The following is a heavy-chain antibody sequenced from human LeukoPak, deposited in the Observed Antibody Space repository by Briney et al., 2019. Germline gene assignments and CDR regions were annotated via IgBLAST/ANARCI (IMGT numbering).Heavy chain of an antibody. CDR1: GYTVTSYG. CDR2: ISAYIGNT. D-gene: IGHD1-26*01. J-gene: IGHJ4*02. CDR3: ARDSGSYYFAY. V-gene: IGHV1-18*01. Sequence: ASVKVSCKASGYTVTSYGISRVRQAPGQGLRGMGWISAYIGNTNYAQKLQGRVTMTTDKSTSIAYTELRSLRSDDTAVYYCARDSGSYYFAYWGQGNLVTVSS.